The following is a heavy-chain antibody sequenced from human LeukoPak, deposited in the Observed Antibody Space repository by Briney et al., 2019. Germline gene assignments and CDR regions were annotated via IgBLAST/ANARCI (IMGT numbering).Heavy chain of an antibody. CDR3: SIRFRA. CDR2: VRADGTTK. D-gene: IGHD3-3*01. CDR1: GLSVRDSE. Sequence: GGSLRLSCVGSGLSVRDSEMNWVRQAPGKGLEWVAHVRADGTTKWYADSVRDRFTIARDNARNSLFLQMNSLRADDSGTYYCSIRFRAWGQGILVTVS. J-gene: IGHJ5*02. V-gene: IGHV3-48*03.